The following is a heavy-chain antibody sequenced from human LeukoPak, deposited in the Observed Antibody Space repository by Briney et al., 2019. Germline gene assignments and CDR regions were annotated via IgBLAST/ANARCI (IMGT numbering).Heavy chain of an antibody. V-gene: IGHV1-24*01. D-gene: IGHD3-22*01. CDR1: GYTLTELS. CDR2: FDPEDGET. CDR3: ATGGIGYYDSTWFDP. Sequence: GASVKVSCKVSGYTLTELSMHWVRQAPGKGLEWMGGFDPEDGETICAQKFQGRVTMTEDTSTDTAYMELSSLRSEDTAVYYCATGGIGYYDSTWFDPWGQGTLVTVSS. J-gene: IGHJ5*02.